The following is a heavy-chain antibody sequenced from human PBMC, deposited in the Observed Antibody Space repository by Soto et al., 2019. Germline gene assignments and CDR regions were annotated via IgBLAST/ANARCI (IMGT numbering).Heavy chain of an antibody. CDR2: LSYDGSHK. CDR3: AKDLGLDASASYPYH. J-gene: IGHJ5*02. Sequence: VQLVESGGGVVQPGRSLRLSCAASGFTFSGFGMHWVRHTPGKGLEWLAVLSYDGSHKLHADSVQGRFTISRDNSKNTLSLQMNSLRTEDTAVYYCAKDLGLDASASYPYHWGQGTLVSVSS. V-gene: IGHV3-30*18. D-gene: IGHD3-10*01. CDR1: GFTFSGFG.